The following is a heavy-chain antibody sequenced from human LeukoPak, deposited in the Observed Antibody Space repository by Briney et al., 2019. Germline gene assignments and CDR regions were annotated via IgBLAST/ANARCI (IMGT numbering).Heavy chain of an antibody. D-gene: IGHD3-16*01. J-gene: IGHJ3*02. CDR1: GYTFTSYG. CDR2: ISAYNGNT. V-gene: IGHV1-18*01. Sequence: ASVKVSCKASGYTFTSYGISWVRQAPGQGLEWIGWISAYNGNTNYAQKLQGRVTMTTDTSTSTAYMELRSLRSDDTAVYYCARPTAPGGAFDIWGQGTMVTVSS. CDR3: ARPTAPGGAFDI.